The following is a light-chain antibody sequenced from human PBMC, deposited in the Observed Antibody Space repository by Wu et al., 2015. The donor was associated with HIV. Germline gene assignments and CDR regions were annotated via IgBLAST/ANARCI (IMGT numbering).Light chain of an antibody. Sequence: DIQMTQSPSAISASVGDRVTITCRASQDIRTSLAWFQQKPGSVPKPLIYVASSLQSGVPSRFSGSGSGTEFTLTISSLQTEDFATYFCLHHRGYPLAFGGGTKVEVE. V-gene: IGKV1-17*03. CDR1: QDIRTS. CDR3: LHHRGYPLA. CDR2: VAS. J-gene: IGKJ4*01.